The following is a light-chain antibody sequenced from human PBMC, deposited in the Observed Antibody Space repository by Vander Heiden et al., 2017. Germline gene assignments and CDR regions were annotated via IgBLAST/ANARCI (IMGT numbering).Light chain of an antibody. CDR2: AAS. CDR3: QQANSSPLG. CDR1: HRISSW. V-gene: IGKV1D-12*01. Sequence: DIQMTQSPSSVSSSVGDRVTITSRPSHRISSWLLYYQQQPGRAPQLLFYAASSLQSGVPSRCGGSGSGTDFTLTISSLQPEDVATYYCQQANSSPLGFGGGTKVEIK. J-gene: IGKJ4*02.